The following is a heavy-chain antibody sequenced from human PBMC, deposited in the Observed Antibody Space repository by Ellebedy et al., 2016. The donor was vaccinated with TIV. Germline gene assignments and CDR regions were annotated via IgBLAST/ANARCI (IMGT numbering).Heavy chain of an antibody. CDR1: GFTFSSYA. V-gene: IGHV3-23*01. Sequence: GESLKISCAASGFTFSSYAMSWVRQAPGKGLEWVSAIRGGGVSTYYADSMKGRFTISRDNSKNTLYLQMNSLRAEDTAVYYCAKDPGYCSSTGCYRYFQHWGQGTLVTVSS. J-gene: IGHJ1*01. CDR2: IRGGGVST. CDR3: AKDPGYCSSTGCYRYFQH. D-gene: IGHD2-2*02.